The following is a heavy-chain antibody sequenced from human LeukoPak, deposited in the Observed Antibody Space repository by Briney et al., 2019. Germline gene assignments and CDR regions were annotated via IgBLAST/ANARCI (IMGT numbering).Heavy chain of an antibody. Sequence: GSLRLSCADSGITFSGNWMSWVSQAPGKGLEWVAHIKPDGSEKYYVDSVRGRFTISRDNAENSSYLEMNSLRAEDTAVYYCARDRDWSFDYWGQGTLVTVSS. V-gene: IGHV3-7*05. J-gene: IGHJ4*02. CDR2: IKPDGSEK. CDR1: GITFSGNW. D-gene: IGHD3/OR15-3a*01. CDR3: ARDRDWSFDY.